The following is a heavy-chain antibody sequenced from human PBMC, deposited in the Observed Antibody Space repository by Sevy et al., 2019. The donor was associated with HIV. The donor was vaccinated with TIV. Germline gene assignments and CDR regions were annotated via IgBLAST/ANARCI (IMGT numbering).Heavy chain of an antibody. CDR2: ISTSSGFT. CDR3: ARVRYNYGQKYFDY. CDR1: GFSFSDYY. Sequence: GGSLRLSCTASGFSFSDYYMSWIRQAPGKGLEWISYISTSSGFTDYEDSVKGRFTISRDNAKNSLYLQVNSLRTEDTAVDFCARVRYNYGQKYFDYWGQGTLVTVSS. D-gene: IGHD5-18*01. V-gene: IGHV3-11*06. J-gene: IGHJ4*02.